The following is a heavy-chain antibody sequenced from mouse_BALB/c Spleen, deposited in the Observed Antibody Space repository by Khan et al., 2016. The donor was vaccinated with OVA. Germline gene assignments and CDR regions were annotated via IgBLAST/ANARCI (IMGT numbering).Heavy chain of an antibody. CDR3: ARRGLRWDFDY. Sequence: VQLVESGAELAKPGASVKMSCKASGYTFINYWILWVKQRPGQGLEWIGYINPSTGYTEYNQNFKDKATLTADKSSSTAYMQLGSLTSEDSAVVYCARRGLRWDFDYWGQGTTLTVSS. CDR2: INPSTGYT. CDR1: GYTFINYW. D-gene: IGHD1-1*01. V-gene: IGHV1-7*01. J-gene: IGHJ2*01.